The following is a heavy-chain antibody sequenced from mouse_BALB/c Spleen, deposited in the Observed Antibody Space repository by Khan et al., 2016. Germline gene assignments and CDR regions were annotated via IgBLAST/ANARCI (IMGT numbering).Heavy chain of an antibody. V-gene: IGHV9-3*02. CDR2: INTNTGEP. CDR1: EYTFTNYG. CDR3: ARTGDYPYYAMDY. J-gene: IGHJ4*01. D-gene: IGHD2-13*01. Sequence: QIQLVQSGPELKKPGETVKISCKASEYTFTNYGMNWVKQAPGKGLKWMGWINTNTGEPTYAEEFKGRFAFSLEASASTAYLQIHNLKNEASATYFCARTGDYPYYAMDYWGQGTSVTVSS.